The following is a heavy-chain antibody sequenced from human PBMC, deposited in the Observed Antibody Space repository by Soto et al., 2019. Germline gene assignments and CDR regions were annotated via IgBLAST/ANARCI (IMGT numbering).Heavy chain of an antibody. Sequence: SESLYLSCAVSGGTISSYDWSWIRQAAGKGLEWIGRIYTSGSTNYNPSHKSRVTMSVATSKNQANMKLIPETDADTALYYCARDWGTGFYHFDSWGQGTLVTVSS. CDR2: IYTSGST. J-gene: IGHJ4*02. D-gene: IGHD6-19*01. V-gene: IGHV4-4*07. CDR3: ARDWGTGFYHFDS. CDR1: GGTISSYD.